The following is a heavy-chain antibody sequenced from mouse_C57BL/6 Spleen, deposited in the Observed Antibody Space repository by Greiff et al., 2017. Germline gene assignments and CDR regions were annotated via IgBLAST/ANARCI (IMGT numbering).Heavy chain of an antibody. V-gene: IGHV1-64*01. CDR2: IHPNSGST. CDR3: ARGDYSKEYFDV. J-gene: IGHJ1*03. D-gene: IGHD2-5*01. CDR1: GYTFTSYW. Sequence: VQLQQPGAELVKPGASVKLSCKASGYTFTSYWMHWVKQRPGQGLEWIGMIHPNSGSTNYNEKFKSKATLTVDKSSSTAYMQLSSLTSEDSAVYYCARGDYSKEYFDVWGTGTTVTVSS.